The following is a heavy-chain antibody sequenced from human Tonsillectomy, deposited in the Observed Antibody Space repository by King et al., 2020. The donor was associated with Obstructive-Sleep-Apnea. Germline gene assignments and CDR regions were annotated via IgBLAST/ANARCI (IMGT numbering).Heavy chain of an antibody. Sequence: HVQLVESGGGVVQPGRSLRLSCAASGFNFAYYTMHWVRQTPGKGLEWVERMSEDGRNKLYAESVKGRFTVSRENSKNTLYLQMNRLRPEDTAVYYCAREEIAAAGGGSNWGQGTLVTVSS. CDR2: MSEDGRNK. CDR3: AREEIAAAGGGSN. V-gene: IGHV3-30*04. D-gene: IGHD6-13*01. CDR1: GFNFAYYT. J-gene: IGHJ4*02.